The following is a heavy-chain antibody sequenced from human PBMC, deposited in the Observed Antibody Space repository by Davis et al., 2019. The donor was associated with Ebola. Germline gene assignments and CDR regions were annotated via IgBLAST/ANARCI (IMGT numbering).Heavy chain of an antibody. Sequence: ASVKVSCKASGYTFTSYAMHWVRQAPGQRLEWMGWINAGNGNTKYSQKFQGRVTITRDTSASTAYMELSSLRSEDTAVYYCARALAFMDTAMVYYYGMDVWGQGTTVTVSS. D-gene: IGHD5-18*01. CDR3: ARALAFMDTAMVYYYGMDV. V-gene: IGHV1-3*01. J-gene: IGHJ6*02. CDR2: INAGNGNT. CDR1: GYTFTSYA.